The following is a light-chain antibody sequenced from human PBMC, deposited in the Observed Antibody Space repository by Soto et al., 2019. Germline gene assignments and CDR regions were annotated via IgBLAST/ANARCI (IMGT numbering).Light chain of an antibody. Sequence: VFTPSPGTLSLSPGSRVTLYCRASQIVTSDYLAWYHQEPGQAPRLLIYGASNRATGIPDRFSGSGSGTDYTLAIRRLAPVDVGMYLWHQSGRSPRTFGQGTKGELK. V-gene: IGKV3-20*01. CDR2: GAS. CDR3: HQSGRSPRT. CDR1: QIVTSDY. J-gene: IGKJ1*01.